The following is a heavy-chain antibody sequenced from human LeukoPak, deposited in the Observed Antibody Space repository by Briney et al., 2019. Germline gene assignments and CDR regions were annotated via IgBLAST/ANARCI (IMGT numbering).Heavy chain of an antibody. CDR1: GGTFISYA. Sequence: GASVKVSCKASGGTFISYAIGWVRQAPGQGLEWMGRIIPILGIANYAQKFQGRVTITADKSTSTAYMELSSLRSEDTAVYYCARPGGSGSYYLDYWGQGTLVTASS. V-gene: IGHV1-69*04. D-gene: IGHD1-26*01. CDR2: IIPILGIA. CDR3: ARPGGSGSYYLDY. J-gene: IGHJ4*02.